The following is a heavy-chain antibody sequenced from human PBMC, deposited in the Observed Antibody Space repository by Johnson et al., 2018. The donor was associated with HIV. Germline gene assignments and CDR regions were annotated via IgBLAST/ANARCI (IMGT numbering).Heavy chain of an antibody. CDR3: AKGPNGQLDDAFHI. Sequence: QVQLVESGGGVVQPGRSLRLSCAASGFTFSSYDMHWVRQAPGTGLKRVAVISYDGSHKYYADSVKGRFTISRDNSKNTLYLQMNSLRAEDTAVYYCAKGPNGQLDDAFHIWGQGTMVTVSS. D-gene: IGHD6-6*01. J-gene: IGHJ3*02. V-gene: IGHV3-30*18. CDR1: GFTFSSYD. CDR2: ISYDGSHK.